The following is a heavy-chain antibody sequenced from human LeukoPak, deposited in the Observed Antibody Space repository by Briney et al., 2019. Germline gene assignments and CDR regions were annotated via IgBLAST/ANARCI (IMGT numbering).Heavy chain of an antibody. D-gene: IGHD3-16*01. CDR3: ARDREEKARIGGMDV. Sequence: GESLRLSCAASKFIFSSYTMNWVRQAQGKGLEWVAYISESSSYIYYADSVKGRFTISRDNAQNSLYLQMTSLRAEDTAIYYCARDREEKARIGGMDVWGQGTAVIVSS. V-gene: IGHV3-21*06. J-gene: IGHJ6*02. CDR1: KFIFSSYT. CDR2: ISESSSYI.